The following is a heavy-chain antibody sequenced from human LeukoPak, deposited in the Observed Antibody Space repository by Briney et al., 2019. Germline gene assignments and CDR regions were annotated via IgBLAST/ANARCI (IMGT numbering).Heavy chain of an antibody. CDR1: GYTFTGYF. D-gene: IGHD3-10*01. J-gene: IGHJ6*02. Sequence: ASVKVSCKASGYTFTGYFMHWVRQAPGQGLEWMGWINPNSGGTDYAQKFQGRVTMTRDTSISTAYMELSSLRSDDTAVYYCARKEVRGVIYQGYYYYGMDVWGQGTTVTVSS. V-gene: IGHV1-2*02. CDR2: INPNSGGT. CDR3: ARKEVRGVIYQGYYYYGMDV.